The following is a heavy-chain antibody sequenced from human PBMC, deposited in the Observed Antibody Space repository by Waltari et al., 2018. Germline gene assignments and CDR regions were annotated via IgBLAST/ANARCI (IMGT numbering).Heavy chain of an antibody. CDR1: GYTFTDYY. CDR2: VDPEDGET. V-gene: IGHV1-69-2*01. CDR3: ASGSSSWYYFDY. Sequence: EVQLVQSGAEVKKPGATVKISCKASGYTFTDYYMHWVQQAPGKGLEWMGRVDPEDGETIYAQKFQGRVTITTDESTSTAYMELSSLRSEDTAVYYCASGSSSWYYFDYWGQGTLVTVSS. D-gene: IGHD6-13*01. J-gene: IGHJ4*02.